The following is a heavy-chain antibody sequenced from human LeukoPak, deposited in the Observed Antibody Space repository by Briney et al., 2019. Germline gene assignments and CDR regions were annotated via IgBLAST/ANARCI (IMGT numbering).Heavy chain of an antibody. CDR2: ISITGYYI. J-gene: IGHJ4*02. D-gene: IGHD2/OR15-2a*01. CDR3: TRGLVSSEYPPTFVPDY. Sequence: GGSLRLSCAASGFPFMNYAMNWVRQAPGKGLEWVSSISITGYYINEADSVKGRFTISRDNSKTSLFLQMNSLRDEDTAVYYCTRGLVSSEYPPTFVPDYWGQGTLVTVS. V-gene: IGHV3-21*01. CDR1: GFPFMNYA.